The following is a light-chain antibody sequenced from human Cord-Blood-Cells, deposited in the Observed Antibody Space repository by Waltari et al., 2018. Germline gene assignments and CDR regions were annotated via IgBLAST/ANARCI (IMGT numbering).Light chain of an antibody. Sequence: PGQSITISCTGTSSDVGSYNLVSWYQQHPGKAPKLMIYEVSKRPSGVSNRFSGSKSGNTASPTISGLQAEDEADYYCCSYAGSSTFYVFGTGTKVTVL. J-gene: IGLJ1*01. CDR2: EVS. CDR1: SSDVGSYNL. CDR3: CSYAGSSTFYV. V-gene: IGLV2-23*02.